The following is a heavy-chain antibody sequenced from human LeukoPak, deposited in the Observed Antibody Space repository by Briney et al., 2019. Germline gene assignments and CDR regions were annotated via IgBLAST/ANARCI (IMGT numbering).Heavy chain of an antibody. V-gene: IGHV4-39*07. CDR3: ARGGPDLWGDAFDI. J-gene: IGHJ3*02. CDR2: IYYSGST. Sequence: PSETLSLTCTVSGGSISSSSYYWGWIRQPPGKGLEWIGSIYYSGSTYYNPSLKSRVTISVDTSKNQFSLKLSSVTAADTAVYYCARGGPDLWGDAFDIWSQGTMVTVSS. D-gene: IGHD3-10*01. CDR1: GGSISSSSYY.